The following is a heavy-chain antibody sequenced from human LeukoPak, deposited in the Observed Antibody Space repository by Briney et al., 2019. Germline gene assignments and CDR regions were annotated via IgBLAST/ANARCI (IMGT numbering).Heavy chain of an antibody. D-gene: IGHD3-16*01. V-gene: IGHV4-38-2*02. CDR2: IYHSGST. J-gene: IGHJ4*02. Sequence: SETLSLTCAVSGYSISSGYYWGWIRQPPGKGLEWIGSIYHSGSTYYNPSLKSRATISVDTSKNQFFLKLSSVTAADTAVYYCARDPDGGPDYWGQGTLVTVSS. CDR1: GYSISSGYY. CDR3: ARDPDGGPDY.